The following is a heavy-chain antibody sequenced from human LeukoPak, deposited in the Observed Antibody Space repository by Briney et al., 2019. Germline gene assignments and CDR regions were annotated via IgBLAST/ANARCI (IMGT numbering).Heavy chain of an antibody. CDR2: INHSGST. V-gene: IGHV4-34*01. CDR1: GGSFSGYY. Sequence: SETLSLTCAVYGGSFSGYYWSWIRQPPGKGLEWIGEINHSGSTNYNPSLKSRVTISVDTSKNQFSLKLSSVTAADTAVYYCARGHTSYGDYVDFDYWGQGTLVTVSS. CDR3: ARGHTSYGDYVDFDY. D-gene: IGHD4-17*01. J-gene: IGHJ4*02.